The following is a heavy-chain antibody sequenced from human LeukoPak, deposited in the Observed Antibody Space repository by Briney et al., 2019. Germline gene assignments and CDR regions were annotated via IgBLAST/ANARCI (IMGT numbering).Heavy chain of an antibody. CDR1: GFTFSSYA. V-gene: IGHV3-30*04. J-gene: IGHJ4*02. Sequence: GGSLRLSCAASGFTFSSYAMHWVRQAPGKGLEWVAVISYDGSNKYYADSVKGRFTISRDNAKNSLYLQMNSLRAEDTAVYYCARVYSSSWSYFDYWGQGTLVTVSS. CDR3: ARVYSSSWSYFDY. D-gene: IGHD6-13*01. CDR2: ISYDGSNK.